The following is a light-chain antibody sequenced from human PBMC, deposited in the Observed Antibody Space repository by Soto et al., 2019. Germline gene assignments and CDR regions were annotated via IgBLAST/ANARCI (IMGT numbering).Light chain of an antibody. CDR1: QTIAGW. CDR2: DAS. CDR3: QQYDNLPPRVIT. J-gene: IGKJ5*01. V-gene: IGKV1-33*01. Sequence: DIQMTQSPSLLSASVGDTVTITCRASQTIAGWLAWHQQKPWKAPKVLIYDASNLETGVPSRFSGSGSGTDFTFTISSLQLEDIATYYCQQYDNLPPRVITFGQRTRLEIK.